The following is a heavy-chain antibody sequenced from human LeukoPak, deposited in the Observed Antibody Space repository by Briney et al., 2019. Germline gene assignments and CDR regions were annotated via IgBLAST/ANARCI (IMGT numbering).Heavy chain of an antibody. CDR3: ARGEDYGFWSGFRGAFDI. J-gene: IGHJ3*02. CDR1: GGTFSSYA. CDR2: IIPIFGTA. V-gene: IGHV1-69*13. D-gene: IGHD3-3*01. Sequence: SVKVSCRASGGTFSSYAISWVRQAPGQGLEWMGGIIPIFGTANYAQKFQGRVTITADESTSTAYMELSSLRSEDTAVYYCARGEDYGFWSGFRGAFDIWGQGTMVTVSS.